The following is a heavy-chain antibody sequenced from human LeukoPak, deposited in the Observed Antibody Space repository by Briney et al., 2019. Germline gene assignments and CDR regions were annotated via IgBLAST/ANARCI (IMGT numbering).Heavy chain of an antibody. CDR2: IYTGGST. CDR1: GGSISSGSYY. CDR3: ARGYCSGGGCSGYYYYYYYMDV. D-gene: IGHD2-15*01. Sequence: SETLSLTCTVSGGSISSGSYYWSWIRQPAGKGLEWIGRIYTGGSTNYNPSLKSRVTISVDTSRNQFSLKLSSLTAADTAVYYCARGYCSGGGCSGYYYYYYYMDVWGKGTSVTVSS. J-gene: IGHJ6*03. V-gene: IGHV4-61*02.